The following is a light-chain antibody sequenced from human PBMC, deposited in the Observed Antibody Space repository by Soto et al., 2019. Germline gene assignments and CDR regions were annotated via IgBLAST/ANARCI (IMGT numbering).Light chain of an antibody. CDR2: DVT. CDR1: SNDIGGYNF. J-gene: IGLJ1*01. V-gene: IGLV2-14*01. Sequence: QSVVTQPASVAGSPGQSITIPCNGTSNDIGGYNFVSWFQQHPGKAPKLLICDVTRRPSGVSDRFSGSKSGNTASLTISGLQAEDEADYSCNSYSDGNTLHVFGSVTKVTVL. CDR3: NSYSDGNTLHV.